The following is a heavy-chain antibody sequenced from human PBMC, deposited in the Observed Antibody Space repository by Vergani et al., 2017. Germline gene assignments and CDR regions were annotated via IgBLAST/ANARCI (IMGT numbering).Heavy chain of an antibody. CDR2: LSAYNGNT. J-gene: IGHJ5*02. CDR1: GYTFTSYG. CDR3: ARVNGHYDFWSGYSNIRYNWFDP. D-gene: IGHD3-3*01. Sequence: QVQLVQSGAEVKKPGASVKVSCKASGYTFTSYGISWVRQAPGQGLEWRGWLSAYNGNTNYAQKLQGRVTMTTDTSTSTAYMEMRSLRSDDTAVYYCARVNGHYDFWSGYSNIRYNWFDPWGQGTLVTVSS. V-gene: IGHV1-18*01.